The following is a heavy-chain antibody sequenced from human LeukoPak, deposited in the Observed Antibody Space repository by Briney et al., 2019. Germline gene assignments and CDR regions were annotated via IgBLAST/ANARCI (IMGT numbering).Heavy chain of an antibody. J-gene: IGHJ5*02. CDR2: ISSSSSYI. CDR3: ARVNFDWSSWFDL. D-gene: IGHD3-9*01. V-gene: IGHV3-21*01. Sequence: GALRLSCAASGFTFSSYSMNWVRQAPGKGLEWVSSISSSSSYIYYSDSVKGRFTISRDNAKNLLYLQMNSLRAEDTAVYYCARVNFDWSSWFDLWGEGTLVTVSS. CDR1: GFTFSSYS.